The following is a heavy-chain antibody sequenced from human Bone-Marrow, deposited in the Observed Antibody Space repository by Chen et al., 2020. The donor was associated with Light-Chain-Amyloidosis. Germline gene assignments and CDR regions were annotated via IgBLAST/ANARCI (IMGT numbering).Heavy chain of an antibody. CDR1: GGSFSGYY. CDR3: ARGSPIVVVPAAQEVVAFDI. Sequence: QVQLQQWGAGLLKPSETLSLTCAVYGGSFSGYYWSWIRQPPGKGLEWIGEINHSGSTNYNPSLKSRVTISVDTSKNQFSLKLSSVTAADTAVYYCARGSPIVVVPAAQEVVAFDIWGQGTMVTVSS. V-gene: IGHV4-34*01. D-gene: IGHD2-2*01. J-gene: IGHJ3*02. CDR2: INHSGST.